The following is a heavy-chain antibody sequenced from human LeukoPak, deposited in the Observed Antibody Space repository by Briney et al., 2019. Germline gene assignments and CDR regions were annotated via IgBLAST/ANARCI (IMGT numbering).Heavy chain of an antibody. D-gene: IGHD3-9*01. CDR1: GFTFSSYW. V-gene: IGHV3-7*01. CDR3: AKSILVPYYMDV. J-gene: IGHJ6*03. Sequence: GGSPRLSCAASGFTFSSYWMTWVRQAPGKGLEWVANIKQDGSEKHYVDSVKGRFTISRDNAKNSLYLQMNSLRAEDTAVYYCAKSILVPYYMDVWGKGTTVTVSS. CDR2: IKQDGSEK.